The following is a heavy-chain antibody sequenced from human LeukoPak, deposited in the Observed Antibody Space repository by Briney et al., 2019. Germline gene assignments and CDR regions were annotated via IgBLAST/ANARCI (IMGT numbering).Heavy chain of an antibody. D-gene: IGHD3-22*01. CDR3: AKDLDRMIVVVTNFDY. J-gene: IGHJ4*02. V-gene: IGHV3-30*02. CDR1: GFAFSSYG. Sequence: GGSLRLSCAASGFAFSSYGMHWVRQAPGKGLEWVAFIRYDGSNKYYADSVKGRFTISRDNSKNTLYLQMNSLRAEDTAVYYCAKDLDRMIVVVTNFDYWGQGTLVTVSS. CDR2: IRYDGSNK.